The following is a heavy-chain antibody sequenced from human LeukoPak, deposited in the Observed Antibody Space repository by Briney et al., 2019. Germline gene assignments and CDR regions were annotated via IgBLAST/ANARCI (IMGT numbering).Heavy chain of an antibody. CDR1: GGSITSSSYY. V-gene: IGHV4-39*07. CDR2: VYYSGST. CDR3: ARDQLWYYYGSGSYNGRWFDP. Sequence: SETLSLTCTVSGGSITSSSYYWGWIRQPPGKGLEWIGSVYYSGSTYYNPSLKSRVTMSVDTSKNQFSLKLSSVTAADTAVYYCARDQLWYYYGSGSYNGRWFDPWGQGTLVTVSS. D-gene: IGHD3-10*01. J-gene: IGHJ5*02.